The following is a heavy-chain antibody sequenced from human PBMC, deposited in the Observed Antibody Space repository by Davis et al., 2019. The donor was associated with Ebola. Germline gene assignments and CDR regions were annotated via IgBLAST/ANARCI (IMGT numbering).Heavy chain of an antibody. V-gene: IGHV3-11*04. CDR1: GFTFSDYY. CDR3: ARDNSSSWYWYYYYGMDV. Sequence: GESLKISCAASGFTFSDYYMSWIRQAPGKGLEWVSYISSSGSTIYYADSVKGRFTISRDNAKNSLYLQMNSLRAEDTAVYYCARDNSSSWYWYYYYGMDVWGQGTTVTVSS. CDR2: ISSSGSTI. J-gene: IGHJ6*02. D-gene: IGHD6-13*01.